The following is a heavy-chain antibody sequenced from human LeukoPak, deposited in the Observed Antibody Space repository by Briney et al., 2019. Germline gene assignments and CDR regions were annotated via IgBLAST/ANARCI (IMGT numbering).Heavy chain of an antibody. J-gene: IGHJ6*03. CDR3: ARAGYSSSWYVLWYYYMDV. Sequence: SETLSLTCTVSGGSISSSSYYWGWIRQPPGKGLEWIGSIYYSGSTYYNPSLKSRVTISVDTSKNQFSLKLSSVTAADTAVYYCARAGYSSSWYVLWYYYMDVWGKGTTVTVSS. CDR1: GGSISSSSYY. V-gene: IGHV4-39*07. CDR2: IYYSGST. D-gene: IGHD6-13*01.